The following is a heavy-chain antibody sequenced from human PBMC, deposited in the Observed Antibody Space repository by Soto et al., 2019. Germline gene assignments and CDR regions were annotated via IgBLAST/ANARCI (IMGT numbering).Heavy chain of an antibody. CDR3: ARDPYCSSTSCYGDY. Sequence: LRLSCAASGFTFSSYAMHWVRQAPGKGLEWVAVISYDGSNKYYADSVKGRFTISRDNSKNTLYLQMNSLRAEDTAVYYCARDPYCSSTSCYGDYWGQGTLVTVSS. CDR1: GFTFSSYA. J-gene: IGHJ4*02. V-gene: IGHV3-30-3*01. D-gene: IGHD2-2*01. CDR2: ISYDGSNK.